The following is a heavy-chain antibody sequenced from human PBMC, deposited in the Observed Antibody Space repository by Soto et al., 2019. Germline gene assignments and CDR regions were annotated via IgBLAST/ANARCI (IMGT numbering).Heavy chain of an antibody. CDR2: ISYDGSNK. D-gene: IGHD6-6*01. CDR1: GFTFSSYA. Sequence: QVQLVEAGGGVVQPGRSLRLSCAASGFTFSSYAMHWVRQAPGKGLEWVTVISYDGSNKYYADSVKGRFTISRDNSKNTLYLKMNSLRAEDTAVYYCARSRSSSAAGDYWGQGTLVTVSS. J-gene: IGHJ4*02. CDR3: ARSRSSSAAGDY. V-gene: IGHV3-30-3*01.